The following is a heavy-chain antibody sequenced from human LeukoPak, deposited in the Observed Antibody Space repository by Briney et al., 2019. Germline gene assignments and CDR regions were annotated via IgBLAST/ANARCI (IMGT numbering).Heavy chain of an antibody. D-gene: IGHD4-17*01. Sequence: GSLRLSCAASGLTFRSNAMSWVRQAPGKGLEWIGSIYYSGSTYYNPSLKSRVTISVDTSKNQFSLKLSSVTAADTAVYYCARGGDHDYGDYRTSGYFQHWGQGTLVTVSS. CDR3: ARGGDHDYGDYRTSGYFQH. J-gene: IGHJ1*01. CDR1: GLTFRSNAM. V-gene: IGHV4-39*07. CDR2: IYYSGST.